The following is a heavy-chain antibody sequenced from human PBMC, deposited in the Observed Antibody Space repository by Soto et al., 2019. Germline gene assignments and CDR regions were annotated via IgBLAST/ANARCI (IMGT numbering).Heavy chain of an antibody. J-gene: IGHJ3*02. D-gene: IGHD1-7*01. V-gene: IGHV3-13*01. CDR2: IGTAGDT. Sequence: GGSLRLSCAASGFTFSSYDMHWVRQATGKGLEWVSAIGTAGDTYYPGSVKGRFTISRENAKNSLYLQMNSLRAGDTAVYYCARAVNWNYAFDIWGQGTMVTVSS. CDR3: ARAVNWNYAFDI. CDR1: GFTFSSYD.